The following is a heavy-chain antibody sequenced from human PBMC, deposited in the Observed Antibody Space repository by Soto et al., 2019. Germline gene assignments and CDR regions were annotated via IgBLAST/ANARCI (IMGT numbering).Heavy chain of an antibody. CDR2: IHYRGNT. D-gene: IGHD3-22*01. CDR1: GGSVSSSGYY. CDR3: ARHQGIAVYYYDTSGYYPDY. J-gene: IGHJ4*01. Sequence: QLQLQESGPGLVKTSETLSLTCAVSGGSVSSSGYYWGWIRQSPGEGLEWIGSIHYRGNTYYNPSLKSRVSIFMDTPKNQVSLNLTSVTATDTAIYYCARHQGIAVYYYDTSGYYPDYWGHGTLVTVSS. V-gene: IGHV4-39*01.